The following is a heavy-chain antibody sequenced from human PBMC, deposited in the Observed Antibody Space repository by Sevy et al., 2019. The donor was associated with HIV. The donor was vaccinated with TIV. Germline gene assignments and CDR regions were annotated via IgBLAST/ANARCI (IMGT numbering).Heavy chain of an antibody. V-gene: IGHV4-31*03. CDR1: GGSISTGGYY. CDR2: IYYRGST. J-gene: IGHJ4*02. CDR3: ASSLWDFAFDF. Sequence: SETLSLTYTVSGGSISTGGYYWSWIRQHPGKGLEWIGYIYYRGSTSYNPSLQSRVTLSVDTSKNQFSLRLSSVTAADSAVYYCASSLWDFAFDFWGQGIQVTVSS. D-gene: IGHD3-16*01.